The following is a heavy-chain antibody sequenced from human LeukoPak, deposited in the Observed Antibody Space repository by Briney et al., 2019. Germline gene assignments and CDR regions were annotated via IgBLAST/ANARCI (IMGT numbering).Heavy chain of an antibody. CDR1: GGSFSGYY. CDR3: ARKAGTYYYGSGSYFNFDY. D-gene: IGHD3-10*01. CDR2: INHRGST. V-gene: IGHV4-34*01. J-gene: IGHJ4*02. Sequence: PSETLSLTCAVYGGSFSGYYWSWIRQPPGKGLEWIGEINHRGSTNYNPSLKSRVTISVDTSKNQFSLKLSSVTAADTAVYYCARKAGTYYYGSGSYFNFDYWGQGTLVTVSS.